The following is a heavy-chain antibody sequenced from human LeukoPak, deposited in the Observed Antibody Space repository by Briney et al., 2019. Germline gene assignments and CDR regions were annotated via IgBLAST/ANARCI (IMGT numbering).Heavy chain of an antibody. V-gene: IGHV7-4-1*02. CDR2: INTNTGNP. Sequence: ASVKVSCKASGYTFTSYAMNWVRQAPRHGLEWMGWINTNTGNPTYAQGFTGRFVFSLDTSVSTAYLQISSLKAEDTAVYYCARGIGSYSWGDYYYYYYMDVWGKGTTVTVSS. CDR1: GYTFTSYA. J-gene: IGHJ6*03. D-gene: IGHD1-26*01. CDR3: ARGIGSYSWGDYYYYYYMDV.